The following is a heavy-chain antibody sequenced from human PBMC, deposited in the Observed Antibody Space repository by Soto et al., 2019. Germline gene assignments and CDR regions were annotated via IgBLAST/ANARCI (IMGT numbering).Heavy chain of an antibody. CDR1: GFTFSSYA. D-gene: IGHD1-20*01. CDR2: ISYDGDNK. CDR3: ARGITGTYGGGDAFDI. J-gene: IGHJ3*02. V-gene: IGHV3-30-3*01. Sequence: QVQLVESGGGVVQPGRSLRLSCAASGFTFSSYALYWVRQAPGKGLEWVAVISYDGDNKFSADSVKGRFTISRDNSKNTLYLKMNSLRAEDAAVYYCARGITGTYGGGDAFDIWGQGTMVTVSS.